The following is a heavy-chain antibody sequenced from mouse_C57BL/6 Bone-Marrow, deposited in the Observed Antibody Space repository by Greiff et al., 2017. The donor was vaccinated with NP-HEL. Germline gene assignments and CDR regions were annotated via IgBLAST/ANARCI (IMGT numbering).Heavy chain of an antibody. CDR1: GYAFSSYW. CDR2: IYPGDGDT. D-gene: IGHD2-4*01. V-gene: IGHV1-80*01. J-gene: IGHJ3*01. CDR3: ARRDYSWFAY. Sequence: VKLVESGAELVKPGASVKISCKASGYAFSSYWMNWVKQRPGKGLEWIGQIYPGDGDTNYNGKFKGKATLTADKSSSTAYMQLSSLTSEDSAVYFCARRDYSWFAYWGQGTLVTVSA.